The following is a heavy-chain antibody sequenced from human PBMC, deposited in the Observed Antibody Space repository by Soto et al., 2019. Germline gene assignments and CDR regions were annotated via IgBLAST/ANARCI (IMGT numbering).Heavy chain of an antibody. CDR3: ATTPSYDFWSGYYSYYYYGMDV. CDR1: GYTFTSYY. Sequence: ASVKVSCKASGYTFTSYYMHWVRQAPGQGLEWMRIINPSGGSTSYAQKFQGRVTMTRDTSTSTVYMELSSLRSEDTAVYYCATTPSYDFWSGYYSYYYYGMDVWGQGTTVTVSS. V-gene: IGHV1-46*01. D-gene: IGHD3-3*01. CDR2: INPSGGST. J-gene: IGHJ6*02.